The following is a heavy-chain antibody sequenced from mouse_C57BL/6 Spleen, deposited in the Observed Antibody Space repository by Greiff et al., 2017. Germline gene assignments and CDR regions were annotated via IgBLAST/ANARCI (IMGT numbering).Heavy chain of an antibody. D-gene: IGHD2-3*01. CDR2: IYPGDGDT. CDR1: GYAFSSYW. J-gene: IGHJ1*03. V-gene: IGHV1-80*01. Sequence: QVQLKQSGAELVKPGASVKISCKASGYAFSSYWMNWVKQRPGKGLEWIGQIYPGDGDTNYNGKFKGKATLTADKSSSTAYMQLSSLTSEDSAVYFCASDGSHWWFFDVWGTGTTVTVSS. CDR3: ASDGSHWWFFDV.